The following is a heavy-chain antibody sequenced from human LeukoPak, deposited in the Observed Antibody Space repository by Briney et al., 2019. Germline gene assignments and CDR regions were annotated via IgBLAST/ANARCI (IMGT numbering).Heavy chain of an antibody. J-gene: IGHJ5*02. V-gene: IGHV1-46*01. Sequence: ASVKVSCKASGYTFTDYYMHWVRQAPGQGLEWMGIINPSGGSTSYAQKFQGRVTMTRDTSTSTAYMELSSLRSEDTAVYYCARDRGIVGVLTGWFDPWGQGTLVTVSS. CDR2: INPSGGST. D-gene: IGHD1-26*01. CDR3: ARDRGIVGVLTGWFDP. CDR1: GYTFTDYY.